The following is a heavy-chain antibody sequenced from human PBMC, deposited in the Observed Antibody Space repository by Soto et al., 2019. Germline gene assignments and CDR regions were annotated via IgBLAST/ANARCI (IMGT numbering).Heavy chain of an antibody. V-gene: IGHV4-34*01. CDR2: INHGGGT. Sequence: QVRLHQWGAGRLKSSETLSLTCAVYGSSFGGYYWGWVRQPPGKGLEWIGEINHGGGTNYNPSLKSRVTVSIDTSNTHFSLKLTSVTAADMAVYYCVTREGFSWAFDYWGQGTLVTVSS. CDR3: VTREGFSWAFDY. CDR1: GSSFGGYY. D-gene: IGHD3-16*01. J-gene: IGHJ4*02.